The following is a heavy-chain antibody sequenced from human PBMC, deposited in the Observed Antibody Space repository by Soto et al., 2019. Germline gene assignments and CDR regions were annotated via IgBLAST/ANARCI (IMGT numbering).Heavy chain of an antibody. Sequence: SETLSLTCTVSGGSISSSSYYWGWIRHPPGKGLEWIGSIYYSGSTYYNPSLKSRVTMSVDTSKNQFSLKLSSVTAADTAVYYCARHRGYSSGSFDYWGQGTLVTVSS. CDR3: ARHRGYSSGSFDY. CDR2: IYYSGST. CDR1: GGSISSSSYY. J-gene: IGHJ4*02. V-gene: IGHV4-39*01. D-gene: IGHD5-18*01.